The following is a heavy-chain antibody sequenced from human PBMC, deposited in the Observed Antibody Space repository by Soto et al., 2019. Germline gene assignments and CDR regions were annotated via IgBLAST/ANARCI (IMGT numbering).Heavy chain of an antibody. CDR2: IYYSGST. V-gene: IGHV4-30-4*01. CDR1: GGSISSGDYY. Sequence: PSETLSLTCTVSGGSISSGDYYWSWIRQPPGKGLEWIGYIYYSGSTYYNPSLKSRVTISVDTSKNQFSLKLSSVTAADTAVYYCAREDYYGSGSYSDYWGQGTLVTVSS. D-gene: IGHD3-10*01. J-gene: IGHJ4*02. CDR3: AREDYYGSGSYSDY.